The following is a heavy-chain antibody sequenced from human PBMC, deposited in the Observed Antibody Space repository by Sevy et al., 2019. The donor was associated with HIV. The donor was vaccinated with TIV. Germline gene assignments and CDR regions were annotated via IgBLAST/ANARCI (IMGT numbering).Heavy chain of an antibody. CDR1: GFTFDDYA. V-gene: IGHV3-9*01. J-gene: IGHJ4*02. Sequence: GGSLRLSCAASGFTFDDYAMHWVRQAPGKGLEWVSGISWNSGSIGYADSVKGRFTISRDNAKNSLYLQMNSLRAEDTALYYCAKDMGGITARTYFDYWGQGTLVTVSS. CDR3: AKDMGGITARTYFDY. CDR2: ISWNSGSI. D-gene: IGHD6-6*01.